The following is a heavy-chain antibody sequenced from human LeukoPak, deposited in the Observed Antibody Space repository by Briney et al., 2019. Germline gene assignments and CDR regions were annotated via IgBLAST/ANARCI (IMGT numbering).Heavy chain of an antibody. Sequence: ASVKVSCKASGYTFTSYYMHWVRQATGQGLEWMGIINPSGGSTSYAQKFQGRVTMTRDTSTSTVYMELSSLRSEDTAVYYCARDHVDTAMVTYYYYGMDVWGQGTTVTVSS. J-gene: IGHJ6*02. CDR1: GYTFTSYY. CDR2: INPSGGST. CDR3: ARDHVDTAMVTYYYYGMDV. D-gene: IGHD5-18*01. V-gene: IGHV1-46*01.